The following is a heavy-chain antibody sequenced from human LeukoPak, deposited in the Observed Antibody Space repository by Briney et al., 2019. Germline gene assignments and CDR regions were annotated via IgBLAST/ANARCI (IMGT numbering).Heavy chain of an antibody. J-gene: IGHJ6*03. V-gene: IGHV4-59*01. Sequence: PSETLSLTCTVSGGSISSYYWSWIRQPPGKGLEWVGYIYYSGSTNYNPSLKSRVTISVDTSKNQFSLQLTTITAAETTVYYYARTTEGGYTYGYFYYYYMDVWGKGTTVTISS. CDR1: GGSISSYY. CDR2: IYYSGST. D-gene: IGHD5-18*01. CDR3: ARTTEGGYTYGYFYYYYMDV.